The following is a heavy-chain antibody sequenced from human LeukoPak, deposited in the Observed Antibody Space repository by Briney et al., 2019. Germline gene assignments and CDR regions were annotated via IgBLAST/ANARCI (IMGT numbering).Heavy chain of an antibody. CDR3: ARDVTYYYDTSGYRDAFDI. CDR1: GYTFTDYY. V-gene: IGHV1-2*02. Sequence: ASVKVSCKASGYTFTDYYIHWVRQAPGQGLEWMGWITPNSGATKFAQKFQGRVTMTRDTSISTAYMELSRLRSDDTAVYYCARDVTYYYDTSGYRDAFDIWGQGTMVTVSS. D-gene: IGHD3-22*01. CDR2: ITPNSGAT. J-gene: IGHJ3*02.